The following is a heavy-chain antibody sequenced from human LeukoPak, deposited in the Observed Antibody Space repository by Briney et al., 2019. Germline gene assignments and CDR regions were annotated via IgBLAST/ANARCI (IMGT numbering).Heavy chain of an antibody. Sequence: SETLSLTCAVYGGSFSGYYWNWIRQPPGKGLEWIGEINHSGRTNYNPSLKSRVTISVDTTKKQFSLKLSSVTAADTAVYYCARGVDYYGVWGQGTLVTVSS. D-gene: IGHD3-10*01. CDR3: ARGVDYYGV. V-gene: IGHV4-34*01. J-gene: IGHJ4*02. CDR2: INHSGRT. CDR1: GGSFSGYY.